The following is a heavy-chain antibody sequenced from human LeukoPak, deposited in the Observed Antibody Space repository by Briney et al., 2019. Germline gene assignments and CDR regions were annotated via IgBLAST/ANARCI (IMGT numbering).Heavy chain of an antibody. D-gene: IGHD6-13*01. J-gene: IGHJ6*03. Sequence: SETLSLTCTVSGGSISSGSYYWSWIRQPAGKGLEWIGRIYTSGSTNYNPSLKSRVTISVDTSKNQFSLKLSSVTAADTAVYYCARDRHHQAAAGSRVSYMDVWGKGTTVTISS. CDR1: GGSISSGSYY. V-gene: IGHV4-61*02. CDR2: IYTSGST. CDR3: ARDRHHQAAAGSRVSYMDV.